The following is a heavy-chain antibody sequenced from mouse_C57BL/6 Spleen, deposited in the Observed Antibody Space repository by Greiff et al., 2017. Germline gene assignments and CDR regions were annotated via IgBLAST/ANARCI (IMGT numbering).Heavy chain of an antibody. CDR1: GFTFSSYA. Sequence: EVKLVESGGGLVKPGGSLKLSCAASGFTFSSYAMSWVRQTPEKRLEWVATISDGGSYTYYPDNVKGRCPISRDNAKNNLYLQMSHLKSEDTAMYYCAREGAYSPFFDYWGQGTTLTVSS. V-gene: IGHV5-4*01. D-gene: IGHD2-10*01. CDR2: ISDGGSYT. J-gene: IGHJ2*01. CDR3: AREGAYSPFFDY.